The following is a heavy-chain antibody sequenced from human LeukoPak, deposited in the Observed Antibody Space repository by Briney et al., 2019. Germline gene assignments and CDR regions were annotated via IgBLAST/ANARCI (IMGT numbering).Heavy chain of an antibody. CDR1: GYTFTSYY. V-gene: IGHV1-46*01. Sequence: GASVEVSCKASGYTFTSYYMHWVRQAPGQGLEWMGIINPSGGSTSYAQKFQGRVTMTRDTSTSTVYMELSSLRSEDTAAYYCARDLIVRVSSLDYWGQGTLVTVSS. D-gene: IGHD3-22*01. J-gene: IGHJ4*02. CDR2: INPSGGST. CDR3: ARDLIVRVSSLDY.